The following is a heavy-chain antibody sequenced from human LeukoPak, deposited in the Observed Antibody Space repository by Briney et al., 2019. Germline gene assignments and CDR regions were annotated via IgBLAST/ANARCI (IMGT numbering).Heavy chain of an antibody. D-gene: IGHD5-18*01. CDR2: INHSGST. V-gene: IGHV4-34*01. CDR3: ASRSPGIQLWH. J-gene: IGHJ4*02. CDR1: GGSFSGYY. Sequence: PSETLSLTCAVYGGSFSGYYWSWIRQPPGKGLEWIGEINHSGSTNYNPSLKSRVTISVDTSKNQFSLKLSSVTAADTAVYYCASRSPGIQLWHWGQGTLVTVSS.